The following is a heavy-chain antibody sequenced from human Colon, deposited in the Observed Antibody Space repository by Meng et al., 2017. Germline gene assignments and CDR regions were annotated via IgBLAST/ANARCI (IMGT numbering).Heavy chain of an antibody. J-gene: IGHJ4*02. CDR3: TTSVRAYNYDSAGYLY. CDR2: IRSTTDGETT. Sequence: GGSLRLSCAASGFTFSHAWITWVRQGRGKGLEWVGRIRSTTDGETTEYATPVRGRFTISRDDSKNTLYLQMNSLKTEDTAVYYCTTSVRAYNYDSAGYLYWGQGILVTVSS. V-gene: IGHV3-15*01. CDR1: GFTFSHAW. D-gene: IGHD3-22*01.